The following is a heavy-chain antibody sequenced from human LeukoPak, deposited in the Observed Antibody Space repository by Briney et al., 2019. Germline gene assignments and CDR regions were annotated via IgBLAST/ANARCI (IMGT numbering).Heavy chain of an antibody. J-gene: IGHJ4*02. D-gene: IGHD3-22*01. Sequence: SETLSLTCTVSGGSISSSSHYWSWIRQPPGKGLEWIASINYSGSTYYNPSLKSRVTISVDTSKNQFSLKLSSVTAADTAVYYCARAGDSSGYSDYWGQGTLVTVSS. CDR2: INYSGST. V-gene: IGHV4-39*07. CDR3: ARAGDSSGYSDY. CDR1: GGSISSSSHY.